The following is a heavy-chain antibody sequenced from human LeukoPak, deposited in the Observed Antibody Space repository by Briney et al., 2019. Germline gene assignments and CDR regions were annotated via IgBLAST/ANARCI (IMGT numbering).Heavy chain of an antibody. V-gene: IGHV3-30*03. Sequence: SCKASGYTFTGYYMHWVRQAPGKGLEWVAVISYDGSNKYYADSVKGRFTISRDNSKNTLYLQMNSLRAEDTAVYYCLVVPAANDVWGKGTTVTVSS. CDR3: LVVPAANDV. CDR1: GYTFTGYY. CDR2: ISYDGSNK. J-gene: IGHJ6*04. D-gene: IGHD2-2*01.